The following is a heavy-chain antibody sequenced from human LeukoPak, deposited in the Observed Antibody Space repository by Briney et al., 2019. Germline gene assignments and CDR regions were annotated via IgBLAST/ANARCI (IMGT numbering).Heavy chain of an antibody. CDR2: IYSGGST. V-gene: IGHV3-66*01. CDR3: ARAGPSSSWHQFDY. Sequence: GGSLRLSCAASGFTVSRDYMSWVRQAPGKGLEWVSVIYSGGSTYYADSVKGRFTISRDNSKNTLYLQMNSLRAEDTAVYYCARAGPSSSWHQFDYWGQGTLVTVSS. CDR1: GFTVSRDY. J-gene: IGHJ4*02. D-gene: IGHD6-13*01.